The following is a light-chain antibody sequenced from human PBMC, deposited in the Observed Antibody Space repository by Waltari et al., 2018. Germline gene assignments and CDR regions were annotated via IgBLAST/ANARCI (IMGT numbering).Light chain of an antibody. CDR2: TAS. V-gene: IGKV1-6*01. Sequence: AIQMTQSPSSLSASVGDRVTMTCRAGQGIRNDLSWYQQMPGKAPKLLIYTASSLQTGVPSRFSGSGSGTEFTLTISSLQPEDFATYFWLQDYNFPRTFGQGTKVEIK. CDR1: QGIRND. CDR3: LQDYNFPRT. J-gene: IGKJ1*01.